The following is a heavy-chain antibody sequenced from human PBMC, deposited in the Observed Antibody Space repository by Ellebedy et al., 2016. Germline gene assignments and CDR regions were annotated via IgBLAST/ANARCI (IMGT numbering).Heavy chain of an antibody. D-gene: IGHD6-19*01. CDR2: ISDSGGKT. J-gene: IGHJ3*01. Sequence: GGSLRLSCAASGFTFSNHAMNWVRQAPGKGLEWVSAISDSGGKTYYADSVKGRFTVSRDNSRNTLYLHMKSLRVEDTAVYYCAKWNGGWYAFEVWGQGTMVTVSS. V-gene: IGHV3-23*01. CDR3: AKWNGGWYAFEV. CDR1: GFTFSNHA.